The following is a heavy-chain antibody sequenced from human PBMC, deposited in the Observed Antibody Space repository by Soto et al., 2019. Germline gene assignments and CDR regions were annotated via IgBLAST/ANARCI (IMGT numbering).Heavy chain of an antibody. J-gene: IGHJ6*02. V-gene: IGHV1-8*01. Sequence: QVQLVHSGSDVKKPGASVKVSCKASGYTFTSYDINWVRQATGQGLEWMGWMNPNSGNTGYAQKFQGRVTMTRNTSISTAYMELSSLRSEDTAVYFCAREKTSYGMDVWGQGTTVTVSS. CDR1: GYTFTSYD. CDR3: AREKTSYGMDV. CDR2: MNPNSGNT.